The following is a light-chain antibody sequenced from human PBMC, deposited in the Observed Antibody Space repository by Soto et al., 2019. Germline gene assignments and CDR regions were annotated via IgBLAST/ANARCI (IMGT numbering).Light chain of an antibody. CDR1: QSVTANY. J-gene: IGKJ1*01. CDR2: DAS. Sequence: ENVLTQSPGTLSLTPGERANLSCRAIQSVTANYLAWYQQRPAQAPRLLIYDASSRATGIPDRFSGSGSGTDFTLTISRLEPEDFAVYYCQQYAGSVRTFGQGTKVDIK. CDR3: QQYAGSVRT. V-gene: IGKV3-20*01.